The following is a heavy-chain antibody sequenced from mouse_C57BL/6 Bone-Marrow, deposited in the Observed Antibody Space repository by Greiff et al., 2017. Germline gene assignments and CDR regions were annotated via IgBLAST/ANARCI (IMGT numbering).Heavy chain of an antibody. Sequence: EVQLQQSGAELVRPGASVKLSCTASGFNIKDDYMHWVKQRPEQGLEWIGWIDPENGDTEYASKFQGKATITADTSSNTAYLQLSSLTSEDTAVYYCTTGVYDYGWFAYWGQGTLVTVSA. J-gene: IGHJ3*01. D-gene: IGHD2-4*01. V-gene: IGHV14-4*01. CDR1: GFNIKDDY. CDR2: IDPENGDT. CDR3: TTGVYDYGWFAY.